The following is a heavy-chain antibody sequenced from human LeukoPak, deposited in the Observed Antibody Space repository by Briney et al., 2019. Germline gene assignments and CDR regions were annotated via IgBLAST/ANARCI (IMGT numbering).Heavy chain of an antibody. V-gene: IGHV3-23*01. CDR1: GFTFSSYA. Sequence: GGSLRLSCGASGFTFSSYAMAWVRQAPGKGLEWVSAIHGTGSSTYYADSVKGRCTISRDKSKSTLYLQMNSLRAEDTAIYFCTKEYDYSGYRGGGRGYFDYWGQGTLVTVSS. D-gene: IGHD5-12*01. J-gene: IGHJ4*02. CDR3: TKEYDYSGYRGGGRGYFDY. CDR2: IHGTGSST.